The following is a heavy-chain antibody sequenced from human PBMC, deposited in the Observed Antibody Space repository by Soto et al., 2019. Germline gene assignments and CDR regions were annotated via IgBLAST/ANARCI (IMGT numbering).Heavy chain of an antibody. Sequence: ASVKVSCKASGGTFSSYAISWVRQAPGQGLEWMGGIIPIFGTANYAQKFQGRVTITADESTSTAYMELSSLRSEDTAVYYCARDLNWNAAHWDIWGQGTMVTVSS. J-gene: IGHJ3*02. V-gene: IGHV1-69*13. D-gene: IGHD1-1*01. CDR2: IIPIFGTA. CDR1: GGTFSSYA. CDR3: ARDLNWNAAHWDI.